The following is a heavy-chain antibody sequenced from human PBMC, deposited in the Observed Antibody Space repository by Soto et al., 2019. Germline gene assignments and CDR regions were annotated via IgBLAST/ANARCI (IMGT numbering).Heavy chain of an antibody. J-gene: IGHJ6*02. Sequence: GGSLRLSCAASGFTFSNAWMNWVRQAPGKGLEWVGRIKSKTDGGTTDYAAPVKGRFTISRDDSKNTLYLQMNSLKTEDTAVYYCTTGANYDFWSGYYTGNGAYYGMDVWGQGTTVTVSS. D-gene: IGHD3-3*01. CDR2: IKSKTDGGTT. CDR3: TTGANYDFWSGYYTGNGAYYGMDV. CDR1: GFTFSNAW. V-gene: IGHV3-15*07.